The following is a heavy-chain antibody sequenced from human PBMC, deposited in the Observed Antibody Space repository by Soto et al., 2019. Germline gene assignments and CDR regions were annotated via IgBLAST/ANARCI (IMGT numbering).Heavy chain of an antibody. CDR1: GYTFTSYD. V-gene: IGHV1-8*01. Sequence: QVQLVQSGAEVKKPGASVKVSCKASGYTFTSYDINWVRQATGQGLEWMGWMNPNSGNTGYAQKFQGRVNMTRNTSISTAYMELSSLRSEDTAVYYCARSPSPYDFWSGYLTRQTQYYFDYWGQGTLVTVSS. CDR2: MNPNSGNT. D-gene: IGHD3-3*01. CDR3: ARSPSPYDFWSGYLTRQTQYYFDY. J-gene: IGHJ4*02.